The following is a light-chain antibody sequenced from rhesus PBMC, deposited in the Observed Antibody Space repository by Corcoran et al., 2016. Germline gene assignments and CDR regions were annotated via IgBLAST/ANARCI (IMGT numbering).Light chain of an antibody. CDR2: GAS. J-gene: IGKJ2*01. V-gene: IGKV3S9*01. CDR1: QSVSSY. CDR3: QQYNNWNS. Sequence: EIVMTQSPATLSLSPGERATLSCRASQSVSSYVAWYQQKPEQAPRLLNYGASSRATGLPDRFSGSGSGTDFTIIISSLEPEEVGVYYCQQYNNWNSFGQRTKVEIK.